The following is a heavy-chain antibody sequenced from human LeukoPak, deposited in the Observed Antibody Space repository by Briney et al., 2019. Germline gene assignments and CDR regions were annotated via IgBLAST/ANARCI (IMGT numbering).Heavy chain of an antibody. CDR1: GGSFSGYY. D-gene: IGHD3-3*01. CDR2: INHSGST. V-gene: IGHV4-34*01. Sequence: SETLSLTCAVYGGSFSGYYWSWIRQPPGKGLEWIGEINHSGSTNYNPSLKSRVTISVDTSKNQFSLKLSSVTAADTAVYYCARTLPRAGTMRGVVTPFDYWGQGTLVTVSS. J-gene: IGHJ4*02. CDR3: ARTLPRAGTMRGVVTPFDY.